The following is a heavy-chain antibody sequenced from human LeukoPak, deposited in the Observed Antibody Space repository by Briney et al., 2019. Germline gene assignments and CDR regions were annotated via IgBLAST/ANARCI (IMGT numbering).Heavy chain of an antibody. D-gene: IGHD3-3*01. J-gene: IGHJ6*03. CDR3: ARAGGKVLRFLEWTYYYYYMDV. Sequence: ASVKVSCKASGYTFTSYDINWVRQATGQGLEWMGWMNPNSGNTGYAQKFQGRVTITRNTSISTAYMELSSQRSEDTAVYYCARAGGKVLRFLEWTYYYYYMDVWGKGTTVTVSS. CDR1: GYTFTSYD. CDR2: MNPNSGNT. V-gene: IGHV1-8*03.